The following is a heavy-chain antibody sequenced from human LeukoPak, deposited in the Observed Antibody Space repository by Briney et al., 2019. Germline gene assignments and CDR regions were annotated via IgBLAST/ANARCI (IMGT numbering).Heavy chain of an antibody. CDR3: TKDPNGDYVGAFDP. V-gene: IGHV3-23*01. J-gene: IGHJ5*02. CDR2: ITGTHYTT. CDR1: GFTFSTFA. D-gene: IGHD4-17*01. Sequence: GGSLRLSCAASGFTFSTFATTWVRQAPGKGLEWVSSITGTHYTTYNTDSVKGRFTISRDNFKNTLYPQMNSLRADDTAVYYCTKDPNGDYVGAFDPWGQGTLVTVSS.